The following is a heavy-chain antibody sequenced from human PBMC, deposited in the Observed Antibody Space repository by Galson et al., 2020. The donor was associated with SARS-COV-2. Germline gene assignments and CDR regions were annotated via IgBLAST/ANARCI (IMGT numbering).Heavy chain of an antibody. CDR1: GFTFSSYW. Sequence: ALHGESLKISCAASGFTFSSYWMHWVRQAPGKGLVWVSRIYSEGSSTSYADSVKGRFTISGDNAKNTLYLQMNSLRAEDTAVYYCARGDMGNYYFDYWGQGTLVTVSS. V-gene: IGHV3-74*01. CDR2: IYSEGSST. CDR3: ARGDMGNYYFDY. D-gene: IGHD3-10*01. J-gene: IGHJ4*02.